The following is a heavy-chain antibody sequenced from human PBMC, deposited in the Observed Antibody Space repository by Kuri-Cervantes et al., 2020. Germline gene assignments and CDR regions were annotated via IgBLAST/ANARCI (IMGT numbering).Heavy chain of an antibody. Sequence: GGSLRLSCAASGFTFDDYAMHWVRQAPGKGLEWVSGISWNSGSIGYADSVKGRFTISRDNAKNSLYLQMNSLRAEDTALYYCAKDGCDILTFLVSWGQGTLVTVSS. CDR1: GFTFDDYA. J-gene: IGHJ5*02. V-gene: IGHV3-9*01. CDR3: AKDGCDILTFLVS. CDR2: ISWNSGSI. D-gene: IGHD3-9*01.